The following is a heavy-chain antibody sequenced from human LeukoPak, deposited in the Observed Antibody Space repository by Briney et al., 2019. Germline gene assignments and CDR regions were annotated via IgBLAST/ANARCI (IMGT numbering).Heavy chain of an antibody. Sequence: SETLSLTCAVYGGSFSGYYWSWIRQPPGKGLEWIGEINHSGSTNYNPSLKSRVTISVDTAKNQFSLKLTSVTAADTAVYYCARSPRGGSGYYNPYYYYYMDVWGKGTTVTVSS. V-gene: IGHV4-34*01. CDR2: INHSGST. D-gene: IGHD3-3*01. J-gene: IGHJ6*03. CDR1: GGSFSGYY. CDR3: ARSPRGGSGYYNPYYYYYMDV.